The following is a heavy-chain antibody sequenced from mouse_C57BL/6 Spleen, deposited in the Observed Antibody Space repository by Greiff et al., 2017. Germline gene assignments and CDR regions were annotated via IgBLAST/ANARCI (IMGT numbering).Heavy chain of an antibody. D-gene: IGHD1-1*01. V-gene: IGHV3-6*01. CDR3: AVGDNYYGSSYVGYFDV. Sequence: EVKLVESGPGLVKPSQSLSLTCSVTGYSITSGYYWNWIRQFPGNKLEWMGYISYDGSNNYNPSLKNRISITRDTSKNQFFLKLNSVTTEDTATYYCAVGDNYYGSSYVGYFDVWGTGTTVTVSS. CDR2: ISYDGSN. J-gene: IGHJ1*03. CDR1: GYSITSGYY.